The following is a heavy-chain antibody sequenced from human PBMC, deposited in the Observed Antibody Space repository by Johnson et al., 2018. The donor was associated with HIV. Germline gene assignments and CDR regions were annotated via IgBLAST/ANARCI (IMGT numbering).Heavy chain of an antibody. CDR2: ISWNSGSI. V-gene: IGHV3-9*01. CDR3: AKGRWELLAGAFDI. J-gene: IGHJ3*02. CDR1: GFTFDDYA. Sequence: VQLVESGGGLVQPGRSLRLSCAASGFTFDDYAMHWVRQAPGKGLEWVSGISWNSGSIGYADSVKGRFTISRDNSKNTLYLQMNSLRAEDTAAYYCAKGRWELLAGAFDIWGQGTTVTVSS. D-gene: IGHD1-26*01.